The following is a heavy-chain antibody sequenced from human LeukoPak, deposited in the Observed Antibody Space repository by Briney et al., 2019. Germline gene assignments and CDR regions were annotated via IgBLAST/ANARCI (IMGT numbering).Heavy chain of an antibody. CDR1: GGSISGYY. J-gene: IGHJ4*02. CDR2: IYTSGST. CDR3: ASQGYGSGYVHFDY. Sequence: PSETLSLTCTVSGGSISGYYWSWIRQPAGKGLEWIGRIYTSGSTNYNPSLKSRVTMSVDTSKNQFSLKLSSVTAADTAVYYCASQGYGSGYVHFDYWGQGTLVTVSS. D-gene: IGHD6-19*01. V-gene: IGHV4-4*07.